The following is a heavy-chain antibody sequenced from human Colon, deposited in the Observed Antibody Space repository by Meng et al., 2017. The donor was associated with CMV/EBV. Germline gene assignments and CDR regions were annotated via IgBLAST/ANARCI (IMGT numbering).Heavy chain of an antibody. V-gene: IGHV4-59*01. D-gene: IGHD1-1*01. CDR2: MYYSGST. CDR3: ARGLGHASNNSHDY. Sequence: SETLSLTCTVSGGSISTYYWSWIRQPPGKGLEWIGYMYYSGSTNYNPSLKSRVTISVDTSKNQFSLKLRSVTAADTAMYFCARGLGHASNNSHDYWGQGTLVTVSS. J-gene: IGHJ4*02. CDR1: GGSISTYY.